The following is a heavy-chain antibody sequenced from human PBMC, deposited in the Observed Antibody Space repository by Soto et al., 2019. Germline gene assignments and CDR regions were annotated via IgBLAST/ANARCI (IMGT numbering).Heavy chain of an antibody. CDR1: GFTFSSYW. Sequence: GGSLRLSCAASGFTFSSYWMSWVRQAPGKGLEWVANIKQDGSEKYYVDSVKGRFTISRDNAKNSLYLQMNSLRAEDTAVYYCAREGPVMLASSNYYYYGMDVWGQGTTVTVS. J-gene: IGHJ6*02. D-gene: IGHD2-2*01. CDR2: IKQDGSEK. CDR3: AREGPVMLASSNYYYYGMDV. V-gene: IGHV3-7*01.